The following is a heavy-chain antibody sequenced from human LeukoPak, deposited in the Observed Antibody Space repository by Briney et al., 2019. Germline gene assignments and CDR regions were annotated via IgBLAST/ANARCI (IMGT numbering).Heavy chain of an antibody. V-gene: IGHV1-46*01. D-gene: IGHD1-14*01. CDR1: GFTFTSYY. CDR3: ARDSEVYKGAFDI. CDR2: INPSGGST. J-gene: IGHJ3*02. Sequence: GGSMRLSCAASGFTFTSYYMHWVRQAPGQGLEWMGIINPSGGSTSYAQKSQGRVTMTRDMSTSTVYMELSSLRSEDTAVYYCARDSEVYKGAFDIWGQGTMVTVSS.